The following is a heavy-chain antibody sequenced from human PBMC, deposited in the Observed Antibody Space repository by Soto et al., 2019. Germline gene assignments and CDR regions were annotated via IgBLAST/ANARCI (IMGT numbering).Heavy chain of an antibody. J-gene: IGHJ6*02. V-gene: IGHV3-74*01. Sequence: GGSLRLSCAAYGFSLSNYWMHWVRQAPGKGLVWLSRTNNDGRDTPYADSVKGRFTISRDNAKNTLYLQMSRLRDEDTAVYYCARDMLSTVDYYYGMDVWGQGTTVTVS. CDR1: GFSLSNYW. CDR2: TNNDGRDT. D-gene: IGHD4-17*01. CDR3: ARDMLSTVDYYYGMDV.